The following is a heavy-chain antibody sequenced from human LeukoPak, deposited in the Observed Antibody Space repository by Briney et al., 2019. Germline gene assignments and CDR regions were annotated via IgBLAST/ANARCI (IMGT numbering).Heavy chain of an antibody. CDR2: INHSGST. Sequence: GSLRLSCAASGFTFSRIAMGWVRQPPGKGLEWIGEINHSGSTNYNPSLKSRVTISVDTSKNQFSLKLSSVTAADTAVYYCALRGYNWNADYWGQGTLVTVSS. J-gene: IGHJ4*02. V-gene: IGHV4-34*08. CDR3: ALRGYNWNADY. D-gene: IGHD1-20*01. CDR1: GFTFSRIA.